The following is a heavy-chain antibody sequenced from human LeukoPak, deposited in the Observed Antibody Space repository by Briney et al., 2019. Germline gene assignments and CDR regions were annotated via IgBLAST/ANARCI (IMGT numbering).Heavy chain of an antibody. CDR1: GFTFSDYY. Sequence: GGSLRLSCAASGFTFSDYYMSWIRQAPGKGLEWVSYISSSGSTIYYADSVKGRFTISRDNAKNSLYLQMNSLRAEDTAVYYCARGIGITVTAHDTFDFWGQGTMVTVSS. V-gene: IGHV3-11*04. D-gene: IGHD6-19*01. CDR3: ARGIGITVTAHDTFDF. CDR2: ISSSGSTI. J-gene: IGHJ3*01.